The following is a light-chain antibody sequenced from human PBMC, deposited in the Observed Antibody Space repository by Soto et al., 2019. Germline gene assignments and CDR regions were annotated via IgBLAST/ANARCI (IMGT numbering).Light chain of an antibody. CDR1: QSFSNW. CDR2: DVS. CDR3: HPRA. J-gene: IGKJ5*01. Sequence: DIEMTQSPSTLSASVGDRVTITCRASQSFSNWLAWYKQKPGKAPKLLIYDVSSLQSGVPSRFSGSGSGTEFTITLSNLQPDDSATYYCHPRAFGQGTRLEIK. V-gene: IGKV1-5*01.